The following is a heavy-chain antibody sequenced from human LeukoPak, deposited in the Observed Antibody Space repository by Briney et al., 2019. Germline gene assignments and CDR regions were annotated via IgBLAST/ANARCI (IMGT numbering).Heavy chain of an antibody. D-gene: IGHD3-22*01. J-gene: IGHJ5*02. V-gene: IGHV4-34*01. CDR3: ASRVATDYDSNWFDP. CDR2: INHSGST. Sequence: SETLSLTCAVYGGSFSGYYWSWIRQPPGKGLEWIGEINHSGSTNYNPSLKSRVTISVETCKNQCSLKRSAASAADTAVYYCASRVATDYDSNWFDPWGQGTLVTVSS. CDR1: GGSFSGYY.